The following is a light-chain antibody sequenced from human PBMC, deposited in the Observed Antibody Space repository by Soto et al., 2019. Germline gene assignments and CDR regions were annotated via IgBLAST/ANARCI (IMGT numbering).Light chain of an antibody. CDR2: LNSDGSH. Sequence: QLVLTQSPSASASLGASVKLTCTLSSGHSSYAIAWHQQQPGKGPRYLMKLNSDGSHSKGDGIPDRFSGSSSGAERYLTISSLQSEDEADYYCQTWGTGNVVFGGGTQLTVL. CDR1: SGHSSYA. J-gene: IGLJ2*01. CDR3: QTWGTGNVV. V-gene: IGLV4-69*01.